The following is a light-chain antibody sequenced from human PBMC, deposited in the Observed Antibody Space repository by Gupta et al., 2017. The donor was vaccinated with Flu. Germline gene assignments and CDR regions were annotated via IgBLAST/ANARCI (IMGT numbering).Light chain of an antibody. CDR1: QSISSY. CDR2: AAS. J-gene: IGKJ4*01. V-gene: IGKV1-39*01. Sequence: PSSLSASVGDRVTITCRASQSISSYLNWFQQKPGKAPKLLIYAASSVQSGFPSRFSGSGSGTDFTLTISSLQPEDFATYYCQQSDSTPRTFGGGTKVEIK. CDR3: QQSDSTPRT.